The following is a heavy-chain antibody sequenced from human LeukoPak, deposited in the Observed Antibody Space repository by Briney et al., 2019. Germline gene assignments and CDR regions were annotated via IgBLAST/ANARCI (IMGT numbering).Heavy chain of an antibody. J-gene: IGHJ3*01. CDR1: GFTFSGFW. Sequence: PGGSPRLSCAVSGFTFSGFWMSWSRQAPGKGLEWVASINSDGSEGYYADVVKGRFTISRDNAKNSLYLQINSLRAEDTAVYYCARSSYSSSSSVWGQGTMVTVSS. CDR2: INSDGSEG. D-gene: IGHD6-6*01. CDR3: ARSSYSSSSSV. V-gene: IGHV3-7*03.